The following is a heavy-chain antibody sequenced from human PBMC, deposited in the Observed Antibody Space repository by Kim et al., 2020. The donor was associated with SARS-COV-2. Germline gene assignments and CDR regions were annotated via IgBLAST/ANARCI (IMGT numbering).Heavy chain of an antibody. CDR3: AKADIAVAGHYYYYYGMDV. J-gene: IGHJ6*02. CDR1: GFTFSSYA. CDR2: ISGSGGST. V-gene: IGHV3-23*01. Sequence: GGSLRLSCAASGFTFSSYAMSWVHQAPGKGLEWVSAISGSGGSTYYADSVKGRFTISRDNSKNTLYLQMNSLRAEDTAVYYCAKADIAVAGHYYYYYGMDVWGQGTTVTVSS. D-gene: IGHD6-19*01.